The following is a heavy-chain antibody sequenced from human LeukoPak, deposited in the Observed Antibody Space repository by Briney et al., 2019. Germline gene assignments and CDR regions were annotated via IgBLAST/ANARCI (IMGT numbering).Heavy chain of an antibody. D-gene: IGHD3-22*01. V-gene: IGHV3-7*01. CDR2: IKRDGSEE. Sequence: SGGSLRLSCAASGFTFSTSWMTWVRQAPGKGLEWVGNIKRDGSEEYYVDSVKGRFTISRDNAKNSLYLQMNTLRVEDTAVYYCVRDPYDNSGYSFGAFDIWAKGHWSPSLQ. CDR3: VRDPYDNSGYSFGAFDI. CDR1: GFTFSTSW. J-gene: IGHJ3*02.